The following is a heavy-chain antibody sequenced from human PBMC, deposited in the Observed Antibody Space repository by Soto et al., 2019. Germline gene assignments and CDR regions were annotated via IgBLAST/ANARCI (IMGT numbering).Heavy chain of an antibody. CDR1: GGSISSGDYY. V-gene: IGHV4-30-4*01. J-gene: IGHJ5*02. D-gene: IGHD6-13*01. CDR2: IYYSGST. Sequence: SETLSLTCTVSGGSISSGDYYWSWIRQPPGKGLEWIGYIYYSGSTYYNPSLKSRVTISVDTSENQFSLKLSSVTAADTAVYYCARDLGSSWYGGWFDPWGQGTLVTVSS. CDR3: ARDLGSSWYGGWFDP.